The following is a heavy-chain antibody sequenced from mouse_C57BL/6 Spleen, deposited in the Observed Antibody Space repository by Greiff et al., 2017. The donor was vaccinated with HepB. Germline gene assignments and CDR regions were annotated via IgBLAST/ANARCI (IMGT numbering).Heavy chain of an antibody. Sequence: QVQLQQSGPELVKPGASVKISCKASGYAFSSSWMNWVKQRPGKGLEWIGRIYPGDGDTNYNGKFKGKATLTADKSSSTAYMQLSSLTSEDSAVYFCARIPYGSPFDYWGQGTTLTVSS. CDR2: IYPGDGDT. J-gene: IGHJ2*01. D-gene: IGHD1-1*01. V-gene: IGHV1-82*01. CDR1: GYAFSSSW. CDR3: ARIPYGSPFDY.